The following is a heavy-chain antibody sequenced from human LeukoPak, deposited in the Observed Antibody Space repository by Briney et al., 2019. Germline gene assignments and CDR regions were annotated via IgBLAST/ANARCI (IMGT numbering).Heavy chain of an antibody. J-gene: IGHJ4*02. CDR1: GASISDYY. V-gene: IGHV4-59*08. CDR3: ASHHGRGEAFDY. CDR2: MYYSGIP. D-gene: IGHD3-10*01. Sequence: PSETLSLTCTVSGASISDYYWSWIRQPPGKRLEGIAYMYYSGIPNYSRSLKSRVTMSADESNNQVSLTLTSVTAADTAVYYCASHHGRGEAFDYWGRGTLVTVSS.